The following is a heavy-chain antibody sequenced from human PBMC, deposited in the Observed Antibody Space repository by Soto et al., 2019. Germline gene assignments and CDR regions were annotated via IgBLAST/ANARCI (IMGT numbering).Heavy chain of an antibody. J-gene: IGHJ4*02. Sequence: GGSLRLSCAASGFMFSGYSINWVRQAPGKGLEWVSYITSGSAARYYADSVKGRFIISRDNAKNSVSLQMNSLRHEDTAVYYCSRDRTLSEPLTWGQGTLVTVSS. D-gene: IGHD1-26*01. CDR3: SRDRTLSEPLT. CDR1: GFMFSGYS. V-gene: IGHV3-48*02. CDR2: ITSGSAAR.